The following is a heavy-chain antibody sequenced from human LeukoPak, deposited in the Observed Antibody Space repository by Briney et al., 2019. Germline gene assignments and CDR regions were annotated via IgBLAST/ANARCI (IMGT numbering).Heavy chain of an antibody. D-gene: IGHD6-19*01. CDR2: ISGSGGGT. V-gene: IGHV3-23*01. CDR3: AKAKGSGLKYYFDY. Sequence: GGSLRLSCAASGFTFSTYAMSWVRQAAGKGLERVSLISGSGGGTYYADSVKGRFTISRDNSKNTLYLQMNSLRAEDTAVYYCAKAKGSGLKYYFDYWGQGTLVTVSS. CDR1: GFTFSTYA. J-gene: IGHJ4*02.